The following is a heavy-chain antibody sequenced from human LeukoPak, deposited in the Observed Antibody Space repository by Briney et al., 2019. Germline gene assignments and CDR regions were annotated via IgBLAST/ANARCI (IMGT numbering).Heavy chain of an antibody. D-gene: IGHD2-21*02. V-gene: IGHV3-48*03. J-gene: IGHJ4*02. CDR3: ARDLDCGGDCYSGNFDY. CDR1: GFTFSSYE. CDR2: ISSSGSTI. Sequence: GGSLRLSCAASGFTFSSYEMNWVRQAPGKGLEWVSYISSSGSTIYYADSVKGRFTISRDNAKNSLYLQMNSLRAEDTAVYYCARDLDCGGDCYSGNFDYWGQGTLVTVSS.